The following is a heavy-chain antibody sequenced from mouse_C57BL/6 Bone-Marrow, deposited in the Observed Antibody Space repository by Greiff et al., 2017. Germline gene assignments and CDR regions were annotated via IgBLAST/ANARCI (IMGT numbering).Heavy chain of an antibody. CDR3: ARDYSNYVDY. CDR1: GYTFTDYY. Sequence: EVQLQQSGPELVKPGASVKISCKASGYTFTDYYMNWVKQSHGKSLEWIGDINPNNGGTSYNQKFKGKATLTVDKSSSTAYMELRSLTSEDSAVYYCARDYSNYVDYWGQGTTLTVSS. J-gene: IGHJ2*01. CDR2: INPNNGGT. D-gene: IGHD2-5*01. V-gene: IGHV1-26*01.